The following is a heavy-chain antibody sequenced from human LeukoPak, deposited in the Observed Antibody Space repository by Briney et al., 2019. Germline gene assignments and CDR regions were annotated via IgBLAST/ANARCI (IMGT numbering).Heavy chain of an antibody. Sequence: GGSLRLSCAASGFTFSSYWMHWVRQAPGKGLVWVSRINSDGSSTSYADSVKGRFTISRDNARNTLYLQMNSLRAEDTAVYYCARDLWDHIVVVTASDAFDIWGQGTMVTVSS. CDR1: GFTFSSYW. D-gene: IGHD2-21*02. CDR2: INSDGSST. CDR3: ARDLWDHIVVVTASDAFDI. V-gene: IGHV3-74*01. J-gene: IGHJ3*02.